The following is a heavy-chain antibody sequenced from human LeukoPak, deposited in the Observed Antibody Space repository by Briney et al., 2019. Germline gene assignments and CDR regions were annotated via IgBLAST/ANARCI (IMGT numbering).Heavy chain of an antibody. CDR3: ARGIIDYSGYDY. CDR2: IYYSGNA. CDR1: GFIVSGNY. D-gene: IGHD5-12*01. Sequence: GGSLRLSCAASGFIVSGNYISWVRQAPGKGLEWVSVIYYSGNAYYADSVRGRFTISTDNFKNTLYLQMNSLRAEDTAVYYCARGIIDYSGYDYWGQGTLVTVSS. V-gene: IGHV3-66*01. J-gene: IGHJ4*02.